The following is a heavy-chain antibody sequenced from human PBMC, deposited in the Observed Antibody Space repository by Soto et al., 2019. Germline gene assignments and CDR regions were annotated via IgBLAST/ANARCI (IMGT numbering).Heavy chain of an antibody. D-gene: IGHD3-22*01. Sequence: GGSLRLSCAASGFTFSSYAMHWVRQAPGKGLEWVAVISYDGSNKYYADSVKGRFTISRDNSKNTLYLQVNSLRAEDTAVYYCARDPISDIRYYDSSGILDYWGQGTLVTVSS. CDR1: GFTFSSYA. V-gene: IGHV3-30-3*01. CDR2: ISYDGSNK. J-gene: IGHJ4*02. CDR3: ARDPISDIRYYDSSGILDY.